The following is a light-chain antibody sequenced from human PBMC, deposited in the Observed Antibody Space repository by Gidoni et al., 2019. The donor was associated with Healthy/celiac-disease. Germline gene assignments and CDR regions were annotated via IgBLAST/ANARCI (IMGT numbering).Light chain of an antibody. J-gene: IGKJ5*01. CDR2: WAS. Sequence: DLVITQSPDFLAVSLGERATINCNSSQSVLYSSNNKNYLAWYQQKPGQPPKLLIYWASTRESGVPDRFSGSGSGTDFTLTISSLQAEDVAVYYCQQYYSTQITFGQGTRLEIK. CDR1: QSVLYSSNNKNY. CDR3: QQYYSTQIT. V-gene: IGKV4-1*01.